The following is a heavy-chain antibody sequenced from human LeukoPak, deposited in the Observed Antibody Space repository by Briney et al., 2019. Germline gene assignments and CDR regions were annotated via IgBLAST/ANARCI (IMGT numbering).Heavy chain of an antibody. Sequence: GGSLRLPCAGSGFTFGNYWMSWVRQAPGKELQWVANIKKDGSEKYYVDSVKGRFTISRDKAKNSLYLQMNSLRAEDTAIYYCTGGPWGSAGAGALDIWGQGTMVTVSS. D-gene: IGHD3-16*01. CDR3: TGGPWGSAGAGALDI. CDR2: IKKDGSEK. CDR1: GFTFGNYW. V-gene: IGHV3-7*05. J-gene: IGHJ3*02.